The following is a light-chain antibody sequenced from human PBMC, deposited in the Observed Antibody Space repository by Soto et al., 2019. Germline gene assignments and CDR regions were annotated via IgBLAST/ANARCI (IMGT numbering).Light chain of an antibody. CDR1: QSLLYSNGYNY. CDR2: LGS. V-gene: IGKV2-28*01. CDR3: MQALQTPTT. J-gene: IGKJ5*01. Sequence: DIVMTQSPLSLPVTPGEPASISCRSSQSLLYSNGYNYLDWYLQKPGQSPQLLIYLGSTRASGVPDRFSGSGSGTDFTLKISRVEAEDVGVYYCMQALQTPTTFGQGTRLEIK.